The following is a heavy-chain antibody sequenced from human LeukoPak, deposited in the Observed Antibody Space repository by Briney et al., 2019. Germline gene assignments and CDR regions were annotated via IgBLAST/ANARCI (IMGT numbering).Heavy chain of an antibody. V-gene: IGHV3-64D*06. CDR2: LSSNGGST. J-gene: IGHJ4*02. CDR1: GFTFSGYS. D-gene: IGHD3-10*01. Sequence: GGSLRLSCSASGFTFSGYSMHWVRQAPGEGLEYVSALSSNGGSTYYADSVKGRFTISRDNSKNTLFLQMSSLRAEDTAVYYCVKSTFFHYSGSGRYYDSWGQGTLVTVSS. CDR3: VKSTFFHYSGSGRYYDS.